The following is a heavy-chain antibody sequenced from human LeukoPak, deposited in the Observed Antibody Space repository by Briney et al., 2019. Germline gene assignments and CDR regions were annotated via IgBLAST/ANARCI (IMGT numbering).Heavy chain of an antibody. CDR3: AKAPVVVITHDWYFDL. CDR1: GFTFSSYA. V-gene: IGHV3-23*01. Sequence: PGGSLRLSCAASGFTFSSYAMSWVRQAPGKGLEWVSAISGSGGSTYYADSVKGRFTISRDNSKNTLYLQMNSLRAEDTAVYYCAKAPVVVITHDWYFDLWGRGTLVTVSS. J-gene: IGHJ2*01. D-gene: IGHD3-22*01. CDR2: ISGSGGST.